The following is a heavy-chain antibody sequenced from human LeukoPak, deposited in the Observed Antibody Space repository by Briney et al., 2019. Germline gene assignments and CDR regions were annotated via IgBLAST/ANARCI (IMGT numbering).Heavy chain of an antibody. CDR3: ARHIGGGIEDMDV. Sequence: SETLSLTCTVSGGSIGTYYWSWVRQSPGKGLEWIGYIYVTGNRYNPYLQSRVTISVDTSRNQFFLKMSSVTAAATAVYYCARHIGGGIEDMDVWGKGTKVTVSS. D-gene: IGHD3-16*02. J-gene: IGHJ6*03. CDR1: GGSIGTYY. CDR2: IYVTGN. V-gene: IGHV4-59*08.